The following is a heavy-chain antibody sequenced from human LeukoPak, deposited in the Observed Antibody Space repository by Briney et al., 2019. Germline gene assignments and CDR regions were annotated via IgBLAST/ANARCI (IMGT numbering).Heavy chain of an antibody. J-gene: IGHJ4*02. CDR1: GFTFSSYW. CDR2: ISNSGSYI. CDR3: ANHLACGSTSCPPFDY. Sequence: GGSLRLSCVASGFTFSSYWMHWVRQAPGKGLEWVSSISNSGSYIYYADSVKGRFTISRDNAKNSLYLQMNSLRAEDTAVYYCANHLACGSTSCPPFDYWGQGTLVTVSS. D-gene: IGHD2-2*01. V-gene: IGHV3-21*01.